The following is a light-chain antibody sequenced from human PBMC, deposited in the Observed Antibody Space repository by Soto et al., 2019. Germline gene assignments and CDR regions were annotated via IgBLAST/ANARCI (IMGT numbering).Light chain of an antibody. Sequence: QSALTQPASVSGSPGQSNTISCTGTSSDVGGYNYVSWYQHHPGKAPKLMIYDVTNRPSGVSNRFSGSKSGNTASLTISGLQAEDEADYYCSSYTSSSTSIFGGGTKLTVL. V-gene: IGLV2-14*03. J-gene: IGLJ2*01. CDR2: DVT. CDR3: SSYTSSSTSI. CDR1: SSDVGGYNY.